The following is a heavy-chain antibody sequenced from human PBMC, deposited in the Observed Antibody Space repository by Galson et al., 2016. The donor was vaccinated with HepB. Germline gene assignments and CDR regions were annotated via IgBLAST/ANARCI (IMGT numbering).Heavy chain of an antibody. CDR2: INSDGSST. J-gene: IGHJ4*02. CDR3: ARVLGSYQSFDY. Sequence: SLRLSCAASGFTFSSYAMTWVRQAPGKGLVWVSRINSDGSSTSYADSVKGRFTISRDNAKNTLYLQMNSLRAEDTAVYYCARVLGSYQSFDYWGQATLVTVSS. D-gene: IGHD1-26*01. CDR1: GFTFSSYA. V-gene: IGHV3-74*01.